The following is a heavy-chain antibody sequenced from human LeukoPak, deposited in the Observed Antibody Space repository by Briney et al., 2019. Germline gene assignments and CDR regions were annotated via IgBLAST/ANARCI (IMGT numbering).Heavy chain of an antibody. CDR2: ISAYNGNT. CDR1: GYTFTSYG. Sequence: GASVKVSCKASGYTFTSYGISWVRQAPGQGLEWMGWISAYNGNTNYAQKLQGRVTMTTDTSTSTAYMELRSLRSDDTAVYYCARVEGDYSNYYYYYMDVWGKGTTVTVSS. J-gene: IGHJ6*03. V-gene: IGHV1-18*01. D-gene: IGHD4-11*01. CDR3: ARVEGDYSNYYYYYMDV.